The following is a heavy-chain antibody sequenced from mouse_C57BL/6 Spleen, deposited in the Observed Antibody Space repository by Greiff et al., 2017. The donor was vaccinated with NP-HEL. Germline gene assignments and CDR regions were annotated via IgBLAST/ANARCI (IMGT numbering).Heavy chain of an antibody. CDR2: IRSKSNNYAT. D-gene: IGHD1-1*01. Sequence: EVQLVESGGGLVQPKGSLKLSCAASGFSFNTYAMNWVRQAPGKGLEWVARIRSKSNNYATYYADSVKDRFTISRDDSESMLYLQMNNLQTEDTAMYYCGRRRTTRYYAMDYWGQGTSVTVSS. V-gene: IGHV10-1*01. CDR1: GFSFNTYA. J-gene: IGHJ4*01. CDR3: GRRRTTRYYAMDY.